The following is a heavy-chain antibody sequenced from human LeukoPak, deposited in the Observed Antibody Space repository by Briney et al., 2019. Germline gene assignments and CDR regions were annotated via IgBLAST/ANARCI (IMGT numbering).Heavy chain of an antibody. Sequence: GESLKISCKGSGYSFTSYWIGWVRQMPGKGLEWVGIIYPGDSDTTYSPSFQGQVTISADKSVSTAYLQWSSLKASDTAMYYCARRAYSSSWSPTPFDFWGPGTLVTVSS. V-gene: IGHV5-51*01. D-gene: IGHD6-13*01. J-gene: IGHJ4*02. CDR3: ARRAYSSSWSPTPFDF. CDR1: GYSFTSYW. CDR2: IYPGDSDT.